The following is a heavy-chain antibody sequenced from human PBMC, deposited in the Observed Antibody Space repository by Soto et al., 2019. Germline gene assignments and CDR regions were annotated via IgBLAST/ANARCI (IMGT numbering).Heavy chain of an antibody. J-gene: IGHJ4*02. CDR1: GYTFIRYY. V-gene: IGHV1-46*01. Sequence: QVQLVQSGAEVKEPGASVKVSCKASGYTFIRYYMHWVRQAPGQGLEWMGIINPIGGTTRYAQKFQGRVTMXXXTXXSTVNMELSSLRSEDTAVYYCARGPNGGNIYYFDFWGQGTLVTVSS. CDR3: ARGPNGGNIYYFDF. CDR2: INPIGGTT. D-gene: IGHD2-15*01.